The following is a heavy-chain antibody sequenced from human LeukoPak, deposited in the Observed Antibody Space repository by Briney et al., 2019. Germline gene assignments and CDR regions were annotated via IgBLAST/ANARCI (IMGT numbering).Heavy chain of an antibody. Sequence: PGGSLRLSCAASGFTFSDYYMSWIRQAPGKGLEWVSSISSQSTYIYSADSLKGRFAISRDNAKNSLYLQMNSLRAEDTAVYYCARDPHLSGWSDYWGQGTLVTVSS. CDR1: GFTFSDYY. V-gene: IGHV3-11*06. CDR2: ISSQSTYI. J-gene: IGHJ4*02. CDR3: ARDPHLSGWSDY. D-gene: IGHD6-19*01.